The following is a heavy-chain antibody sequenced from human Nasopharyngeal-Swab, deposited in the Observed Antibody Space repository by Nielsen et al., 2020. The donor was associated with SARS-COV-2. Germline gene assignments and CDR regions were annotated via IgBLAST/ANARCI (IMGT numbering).Heavy chain of an antibody. CDR2: ISPTSDDI. CDR3: VRGSYGHYDS. CDR1: GFTFSSYT. J-gene: IGHJ5*01. D-gene: IGHD4-17*01. Sequence: GGSLRLSCAASGFTFSSYTMNWVRQAPGKGLEWVSSISPTSDDIYYEESVKGRFTISRDNAKNSLFLQMNSLRAEETAIYYCVRGSYGHYDSWGQGALITVSS. V-gene: IGHV3-21*06.